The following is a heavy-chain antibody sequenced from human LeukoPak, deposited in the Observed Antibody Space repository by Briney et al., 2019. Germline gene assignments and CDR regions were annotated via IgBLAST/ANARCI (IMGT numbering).Heavy chain of an antibody. CDR3: ARVSRIDYGMDV. Sequence: GPPVKVSCKASGGTFSSYAISWVRQAPGQGLEWMGRIIPILGIANYAQKFQGRVTITADKSTSTAYTELSSLRSEDTAVYYCARVSRIDYGMDVCGQGTTVTVSS. V-gene: IGHV1-69*04. D-gene: IGHD2/OR15-2a*01. J-gene: IGHJ6*02. CDR1: GGTFSSYA. CDR2: IIPILGIA.